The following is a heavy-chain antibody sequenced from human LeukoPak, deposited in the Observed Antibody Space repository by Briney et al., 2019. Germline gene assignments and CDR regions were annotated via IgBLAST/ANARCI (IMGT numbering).Heavy chain of an antibody. CDR2: INWNGGST. Sequence: PGGSLRLSCAASGFTFDDYGMSWVRQAPGKGLEWVSGINWNGGSTGYADSVKGRFTISRDNAKNSLYLQMNSLRAEDTALYYCAREGEYGDSGVKGSVHYMDVWGKGTTVTVSS. CDR3: AREGEYGDSGVKGSVHYMDV. J-gene: IGHJ6*03. CDR1: GFTFDDYG. D-gene: IGHD4-17*01. V-gene: IGHV3-20*04.